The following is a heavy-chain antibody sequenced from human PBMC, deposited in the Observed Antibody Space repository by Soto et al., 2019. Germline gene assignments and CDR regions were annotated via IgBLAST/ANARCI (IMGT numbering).Heavy chain of an antibody. D-gene: IGHD3-22*01. V-gene: IGHV4-59*01. CDR3: ARDSYSSGFNYFDY. CDR2: IYYSGST. CDR1: GGSITSYY. J-gene: IGHJ4*02. Sequence: QVQLQESGPGLVKSSETLSLTCTVSGGSITSYYWSWIRQPPGKGLEWIGYIYYSGSTNYNPSLKSRVTISVDTSKHQFSLKLSSVTAADTAVYYCARDSYSSGFNYFDYWGQGTLVTVSS.